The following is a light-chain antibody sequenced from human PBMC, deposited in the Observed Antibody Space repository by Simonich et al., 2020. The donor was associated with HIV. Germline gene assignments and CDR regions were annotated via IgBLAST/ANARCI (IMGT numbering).Light chain of an antibody. Sequence: QSVLTQPPSVSGAPGQRVTISCTGRSSNIGAGYDVHWYQQLPGTAPKLLIYGTSNRPSGVPDRFSGSKSGTSASLAITGLQADDEADYYCQSSDSSLSGSVFGGGTKLTVL. CDR3: QSSDSSLSGSV. V-gene: IGLV1-40*01. CDR1: SSNIGAGYD. J-gene: IGLJ3*02. CDR2: GTS.